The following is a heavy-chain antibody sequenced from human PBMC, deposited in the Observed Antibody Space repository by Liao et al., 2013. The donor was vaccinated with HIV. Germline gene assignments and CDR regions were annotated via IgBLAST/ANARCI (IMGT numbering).Heavy chain of an antibody. Sequence: QVHLQESGPRLVKPSQTLSLTCTVSGGSISDGNYYWSWIRQPAGKALEWIGRVYRSGSTNYHPSLKSRVTISVDTSTKQFSLRLTSVTAADTAVYYCARVDQYYDYWRGYENWFDPWGQGTLVTVSS. CDR2: VYRSGST. CDR3: ARVDQYYDYWRGYENWFDP. D-gene: IGHD3-3*01. J-gene: IGHJ5*02. CDR1: GGSISDGNYY. V-gene: IGHV4-61*02.